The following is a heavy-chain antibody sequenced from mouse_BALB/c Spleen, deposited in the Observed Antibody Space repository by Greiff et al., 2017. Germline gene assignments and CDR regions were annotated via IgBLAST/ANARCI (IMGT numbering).Heavy chain of an antibody. V-gene: IGHV2-9*02. Sequence: QVQLKESGPGLVAPSQSLSITCTVSGFSLTSYGVHWVRQPPGKGLEWLGVIWAGGSTNYNSALMSRLSISKDNSKSQVFLKMNSLQTDDTAMYYCARDTIIYYYGSKEPYYAMDYWGQGTSVTVSS. CDR3: ARDTIIYYYGSKEPYYAMDY. CDR2: IWAGGST. CDR1: GFSLTSYG. J-gene: IGHJ4*01. D-gene: IGHD1-1*01.